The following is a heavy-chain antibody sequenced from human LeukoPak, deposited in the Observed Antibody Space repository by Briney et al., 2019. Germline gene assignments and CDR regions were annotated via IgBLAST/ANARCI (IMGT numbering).Heavy chain of an antibody. CDR2: IIASGGTT. Sequence: GGSLRLSCAASGFTLSSYAMSWVRQAPGKGLEWVSSIIASGGTTNYADSVKGRFTISRDNAKKTLYLQMNSLRVEDTALYYCVRDQDGGFDYWGQGTVVDVSS. CDR3: VRDQDGGFDY. V-gene: IGHV3-23*01. J-gene: IGHJ4*02. CDR1: GFTLSSYA.